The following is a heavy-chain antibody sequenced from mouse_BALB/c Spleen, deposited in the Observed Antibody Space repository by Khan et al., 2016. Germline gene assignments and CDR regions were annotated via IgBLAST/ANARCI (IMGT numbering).Heavy chain of an antibody. J-gene: IGHJ3*01. V-gene: IGHV14-3*02. CDR2: IDPANGNT. Sequence: VQLQQPGAELVKPGASVKLSCTASGFNIKDTYMHWVKQRPEQGLEWIGRIDPANGNTKYDPKFQGKATITADTSSNTAYQQLSSLTSEYAAVYYCARSPYDYDVGFAYWGQGTLVTVSA. CDR3: ARSPYDYDVGFAY. D-gene: IGHD2-4*01. CDR1: GFNIKDTY.